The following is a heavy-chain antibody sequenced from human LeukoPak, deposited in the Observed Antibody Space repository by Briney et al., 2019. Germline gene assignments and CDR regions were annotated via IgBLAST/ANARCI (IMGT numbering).Heavy chain of an antibody. CDR3: ARRSGSYAYYFDY. D-gene: IGHD1-26*01. CDR1: GYRFTCSW. J-gene: IGHJ4*02. Sequence: GEPRNFSGKGSGYRFTCSWNGGGRPIAGKGLGWTGIIYAGDSDTRYSPSFQGQVTISADKSISTAYLQWSSLKDSDAAMYYCARRSGSYAYYFDYWGQGTLVTVSS. V-gene: IGHV5-51*01. CDR2: IYAGDSDT.